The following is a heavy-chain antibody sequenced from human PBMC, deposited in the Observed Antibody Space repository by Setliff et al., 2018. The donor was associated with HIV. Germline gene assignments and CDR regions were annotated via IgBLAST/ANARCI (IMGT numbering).Heavy chain of an antibody. CDR3: AKDRRVGATSLSAFDI. J-gene: IGHJ3*02. CDR1: GGSISSSNW. Sequence: PSETLSLTCAVSGGSISSSNWWSWVRQPPGKGLEWIGEIYHTGRTNYNPSLKSRVTISVDKSKYQFSLKLSSVTAADTAVYYCAKDRRVGATSLSAFDIWGQGTMVTVSS. D-gene: IGHD1-26*01. V-gene: IGHV4-4*02. CDR2: IYHTGRT.